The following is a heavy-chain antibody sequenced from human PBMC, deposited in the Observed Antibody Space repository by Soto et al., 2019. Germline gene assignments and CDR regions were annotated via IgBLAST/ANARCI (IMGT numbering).Heavy chain of an antibody. CDR2: ISYDGSNK. V-gene: IGHV3-30-3*01. CDR3: ARAFTIQCYYYGMDV. CDR1: GFTFSSYA. D-gene: IGHD3-3*01. Sequence: GGSLRLSCAASGFTFSSYAMHWVRQAPGKGLEWVAVISYDGSNKYYADSVKGRFTISRDNSKNTLYLQMNSLRAEDTAVYYCARAFTIQCYYYGMDVWGQGTTVTVSS. J-gene: IGHJ6*02.